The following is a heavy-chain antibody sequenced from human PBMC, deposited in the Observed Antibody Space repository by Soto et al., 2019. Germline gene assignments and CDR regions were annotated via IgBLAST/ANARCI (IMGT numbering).Heavy chain of an antibody. J-gene: IGHJ4*02. D-gene: IGHD2-2*01. CDR1: GFTFSSYS. Sequence: GGSLRLSCAASGFTFSSYSMNWVRQAPGKGLEWVSYIGSVTTTIYYADSVKGRFTISRDNAKNSLYLQMNSLRAEDTAVYYCARLSGGYCSSISCFVDYWGQGALVTVSS. CDR2: IGSVTTTI. CDR3: ARLSGGYCSSISCFVDY. V-gene: IGHV3-48*01.